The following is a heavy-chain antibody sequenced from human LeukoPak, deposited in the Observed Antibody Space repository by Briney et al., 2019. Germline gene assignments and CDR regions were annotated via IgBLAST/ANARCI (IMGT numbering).Heavy chain of an antibody. D-gene: IGHD1-1*01. V-gene: IGHV1-2*02. CDR1: GYTFTSYG. J-gene: IGHJ4*02. Sequence: ASVKVSSKASGYTFTSYGISWVRQAPGQGLEWMGWINPNSGGTNYAQKLQGRVTMTTDTSISTAYMELSRLRSDDTAVYYCARIRPVTTGLKGYYFDYWGQGTLVTVSS. CDR3: ARIRPVTTGLKGYYFDY. CDR2: INPNSGGT.